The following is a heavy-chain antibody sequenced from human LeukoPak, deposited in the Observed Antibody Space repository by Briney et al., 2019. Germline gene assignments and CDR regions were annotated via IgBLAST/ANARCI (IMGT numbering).Heavy chain of an antibody. CDR2: IYTSGST. CDR1: GGSISSHY. D-gene: IGHD3-22*01. CDR3: AMYYYDSSGYYRDAFDI. J-gene: IGHJ3*02. Sequence: SETLSLTCSVSGGSISSHYWSWIRQPAGKGLEWIGRIYTSGSTNYNPSLKSRVTMSVDTSKKQFSLKLSSVTAADTAVYYCAMYYYDSSGYYRDAFDIWGQGTMVTVSS. V-gene: IGHV4-4*07.